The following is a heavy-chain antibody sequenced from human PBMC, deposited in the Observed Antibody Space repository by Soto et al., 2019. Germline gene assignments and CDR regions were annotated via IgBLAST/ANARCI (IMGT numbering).Heavy chain of an antibody. J-gene: IGHJ3*02. V-gene: IGHV6-1*01. CDR2: TYYRSKWYN. D-gene: IGHD3-10*01. CDR3: ARAEVRYDAFDI. Sequence: QTLSLTCAISGDSVSSNSAAWNWIRQSPSRGLEWLGRTYYRSKWYNDYEVSVKSRININQDTYKNQFSMKLNSVTPEETAVYYCARAEVRYDAFDIWGQVTIVTVS. CDR1: GDSVSSNSAA.